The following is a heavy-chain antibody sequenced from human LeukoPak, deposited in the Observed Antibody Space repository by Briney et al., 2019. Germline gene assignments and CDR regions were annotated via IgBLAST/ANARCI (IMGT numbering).Heavy chain of an antibody. CDR2: ISSSGSTI. CDR3: ARVMEWLQIDY. CDR1: GFTFSSYE. V-gene: IGHV3-48*03. Sequence: GGSLRLSCAASGFTFSSYEMNWVRHAPGRGLERVSYISSSGSTIYYADSVKGRFTISRDKAKNSLYLQMNSLRAEDTAVYYCARVMEWLQIDYWGQGTLVTVSS. J-gene: IGHJ4*02. D-gene: IGHD5-12*01.